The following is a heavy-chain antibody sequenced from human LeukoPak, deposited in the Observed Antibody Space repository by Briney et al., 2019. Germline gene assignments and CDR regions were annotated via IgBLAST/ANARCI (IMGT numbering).Heavy chain of an antibody. CDR3: ARDYYAGYKSGWYQINY. CDR2: ISNDGSNT. CDR1: GFTLSGYA. J-gene: IGHJ4*02. Sequence: PGGSLRLSCAVSGFTLSGYAMHWVRQAPGKGLEWVAVISNDGSNTNYADSVKGRFTISRDKSKNTLYLQMNSLRAEDTAVYYCARDYYAGYKSGWYQINYWGQGTLVTVSS. V-gene: IGHV3-30*04. D-gene: IGHD6-19*01.